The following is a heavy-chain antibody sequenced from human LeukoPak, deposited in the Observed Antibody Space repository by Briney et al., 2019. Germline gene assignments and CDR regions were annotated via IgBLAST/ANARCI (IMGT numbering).Heavy chain of an antibody. V-gene: IGHV1-8*01. CDR1: GYTFTSYD. J-gene: IGHJ4*02. CDR3: ARGATVVRGVPSGY. Sequence: AAVKVSCKASGYTFTSYDINWVRQATGQGLEWMGWMNPNSGNTGYAQKFQGRVTMTRNTSISTTYMELSSLRSEDTAVYYCARGATVVRGVPSGYWGQGTLVTVSS. CDR2: MNPNSGNT. D-gene: IGHD3-10*01.